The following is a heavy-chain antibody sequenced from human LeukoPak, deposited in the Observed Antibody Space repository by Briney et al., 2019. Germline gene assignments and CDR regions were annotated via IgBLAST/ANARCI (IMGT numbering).Heavy chain of an antibody. CDR3: ARGPVIELYYYYMDV. CDR1: GGTFSSYA. CDR2: IIPIFGTA. V-gene: IGHV1-69*05. Sequence: VASVKVSCKASGGTFSSYAISWVRQAPGQGLEWMGGIIPIFGTANYAQKFQGRVTITTDESTSTAYMELSSLRSEDTAVYYSARGPVIELYYYYMDVWGKGTTVTVSS. D-gene: IGHD2/OR15-2a*01. J-gene: IGHJ6*03.